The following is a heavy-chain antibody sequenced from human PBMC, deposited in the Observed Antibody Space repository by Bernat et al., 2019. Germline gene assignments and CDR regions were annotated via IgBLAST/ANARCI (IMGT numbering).Heavy chain of an antibody. D-gene: IGHD4-4*01. CDR3: AGDPADSLTRNWFDP. Sequence: EMQLVESGGGLVKPGGSLRLSCTASGFTFSDFSMNWVRQAPGKGLEWLSYISRISSHIYYADSVKGRFTISKDNAKSTLYLQMNSLRADETAVYYCAGDPADSLTRNWFDPWGQGTLVTVSS. J-gene: IGHJ5*02. CDR2: ISRISSHI. V-gene: IGHV3-21*05. CDR1: GFTFSDFS.